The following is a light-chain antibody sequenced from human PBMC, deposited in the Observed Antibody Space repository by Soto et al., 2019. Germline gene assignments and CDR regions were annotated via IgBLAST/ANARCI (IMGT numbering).Light chain of an antibody. CDR1: ISDVGGYDY. Sequence: QSLLTQPAYVSGSPGQSITISCTGTISDVGGYDYVSWYQLHPGKAPKLMVFEVSNRPSGVSYRFSGSKSGNTASLTISGLQAEDEADYFCRSYSISTAYLFGTGTKVTVL. V-gene: IGLV2-14*01. CDR2: EVS. J-gene: IGLJ1*01. CDR3: RSYSISTAYL.